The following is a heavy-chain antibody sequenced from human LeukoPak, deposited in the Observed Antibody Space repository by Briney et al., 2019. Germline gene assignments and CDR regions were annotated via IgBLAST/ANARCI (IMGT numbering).Heavy chain of an antibody. Sequence: SETLSLTCTVSGGSISTYYWTWIRQPPGKGLEWIGYISYSGSTNYNPSINSRVTISLDTSQNQFSLKLSSVTAADTAVYYCARDHQVGATSHIWGRGTMVSVSS. D-gene: IGHD1-26*01. CDR2: ISYSGST. CDR1: GGSISTYY. J-gene: IGHJ3*02. V-gene: IGHV4-59*01. CDR3: ARDHQVGATSHI.